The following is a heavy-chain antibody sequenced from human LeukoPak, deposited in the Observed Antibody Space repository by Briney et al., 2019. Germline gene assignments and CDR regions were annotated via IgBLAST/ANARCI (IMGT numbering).Heavy chain of an antibody. J-gene: IGHJ4*02. CDR2: IRSKAYGETA. V-gene: IGHV3-49*03. Sequence: GGSLRLSCVASGFTFINAWMSWIRQAPGKGLEWVGFIRSKAYGETADYAASVKGRFTISRDDSKAIAYLQMNSLKTEDTAVYHCTRDRGAYNLYDYWGQGTLVTVSS. CDR3: TRDRGAYNLYDY. D-gene: IGHD1-1*01. CDR1: GFTFINAW.